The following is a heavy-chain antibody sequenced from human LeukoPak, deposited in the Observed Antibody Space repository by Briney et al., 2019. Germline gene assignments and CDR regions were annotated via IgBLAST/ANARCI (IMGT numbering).Heavy chain of an antibody. Sequence: GRSLRLSCAASGFTFDDYAIHWVRQAPGKGLEWVSGISWNGAKIVYADSVKGRFTISRDNAKNSLYLQMDSLGTEDTALYYCAKETHSTMVPGYAFDIWGQGTMVTVSS. V-gene: IGHV3-9*01. D-gene: IGHD2-8*01. CDR3: AKETHSTMVPGYAFDI. CDR2: ISWNGAKI. J-gene: IGHJ3*02. CDR1: GFTFDDYA.